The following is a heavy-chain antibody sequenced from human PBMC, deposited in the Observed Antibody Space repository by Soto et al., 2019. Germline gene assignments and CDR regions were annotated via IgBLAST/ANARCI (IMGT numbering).Heavy chain of an antibody. D-gene: IGHD6-13*01. J-gene: IGHJ5*02. CDR2: IKQDGSEK. Sequence: SLRLSCAASGFTFSSYWMSWVRQAPGKGLEWVANIKQDGSEKYYVDSVKGRFTISRDNAKNSLYLQMNSLRAEDTAVYYCARFRSSLQLVSPNCFDPWGQGTRVTVSS. CDR1: GFTFSSYW. CDR3: ARFRSSLQLVSPNCFDP. V-gene: IGHV3-7*05.